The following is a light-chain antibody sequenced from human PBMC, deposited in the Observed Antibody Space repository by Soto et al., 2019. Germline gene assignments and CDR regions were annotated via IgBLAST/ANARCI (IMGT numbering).Light chain of an antibody. Sequence: EIVMAQSPATLSVCPGERATLACRSSQSVGSNLAWYQQKPGQAPRLLIYDASNRATGIPARFSGSGSGTDFTLTISSLEPEDFAVYYCQQRSNWPPITFGQGTRLEI. CDR1: QSVGSN. CDR3: QQRSNWPPIT. V-gene: IGKV3-11*01. CDR2: DAS. J-gene: IGKJ5*01.